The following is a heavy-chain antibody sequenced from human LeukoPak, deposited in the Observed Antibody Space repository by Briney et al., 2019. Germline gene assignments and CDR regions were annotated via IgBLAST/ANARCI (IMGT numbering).Heavy chain of an antibody. Sequence: SETLSLTCTVSGGSISSYYWSWTRQPAGRGLEWIGRIYTSGSTNYNPSLKSRVTMSVDTSKNQFSLKLSSVTAADTAVYYCARAAIVVVPAAMALDAFDIWGQGTMVTVSS. CDR1: GGSISSYY. D-gene: IGHD2-2*01. V-gene: IGHV4-4*07. J-gene: IGHJ3*02. CDR3: ARAAIVVVPAAMALDAFDI. CDR2: IYTSGST.